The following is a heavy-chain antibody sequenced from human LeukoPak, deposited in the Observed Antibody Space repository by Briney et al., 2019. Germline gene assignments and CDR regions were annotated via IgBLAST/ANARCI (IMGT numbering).Heavy chain of an antibody. CDR3: AKDQYGGNPQYYFDY. Sequence: GGSLRLSCAASGFTFSSSAMSWVRQAPGKGLDWVSAISGSGGNTYYADSVKGRFTISRDNSKNTLYLQMNSLRAEDTAVYYCAKDQYGGNPQYYFDYWGQGTLVTVPS. D-gene: IGHD4-23*01. CDR1: GFTFSSSA. J-gene: IGHJ4*02. V-gene: IGHV3-23*01. CDR2: ISGSGGNT.